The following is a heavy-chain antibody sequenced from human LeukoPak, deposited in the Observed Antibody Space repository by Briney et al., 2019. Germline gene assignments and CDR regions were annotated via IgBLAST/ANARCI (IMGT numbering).Heavy chain of an antibody. D-gene: IGHD3-9*01. CDR2: ISYDGSNK. J-gene: IGHJ4*02. CDR1: GFTFSSYG. V-gene: IGHV3-30*18. Sequence: PGGSLRLSCAASGFTFSSYGMHWVRQAPGKGLEWVAVISYDGSNKYYADSVKGRFTISRDNSKNTLYLQMNSLRAEDTAVYYCAKSNDILTGSFDYWGQGTLVTVSS. CDR3: AKSNDILTGSFDY.